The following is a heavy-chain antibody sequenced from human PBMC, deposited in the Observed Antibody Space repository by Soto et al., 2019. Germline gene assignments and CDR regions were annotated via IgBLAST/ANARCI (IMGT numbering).Heavy chain of an antibody. CDR2: IKGDGTNT. CDR3: ARGLSGYYGFDY. J-gene: IGHJ4*02. CDR1: GFTFSSYW. D-gene: IGHD5-12*01. Sequence: GGSLRLSCAASGFTFSSYWMHWVRQVPGKGLVWVSRIKGDGTNTGYTDSVKGRFTISRDNVKNTLYLQMNSLRAEDTAVYYCARGLSGYYGFDYWGQGTLVTVSS. V-gene: IGHV3-74*01.